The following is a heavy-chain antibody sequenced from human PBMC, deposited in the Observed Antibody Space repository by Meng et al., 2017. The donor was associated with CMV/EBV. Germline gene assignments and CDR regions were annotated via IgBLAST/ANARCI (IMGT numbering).Heavy chain of an antibody. CDR3: AKGGPPPIAAVGLVDY. J-gene: IGHJ4*02. V-gene: IGHV3-9*01. Sequence: GGSLRLSCAASGFTFDDYAMHWVRQAPGKGMEWVSGISWNSGSIGYADSVKGRFTISRDNAKNSLYLQMNSLIAEDTALYYCAKGGPPPIAAVGLVDYWGQGTLVTVSS. CDR1: GFTFDDYA. D-gene: IGHD6-13*01. CDR2: ISWNSGSI.